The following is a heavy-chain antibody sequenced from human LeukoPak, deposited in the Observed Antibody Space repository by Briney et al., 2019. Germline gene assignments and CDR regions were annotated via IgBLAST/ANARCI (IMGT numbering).Heavy chain of an antibody. CDR2: ISSSSSYI. D-gene: IGHD4-11*01. V-gene: IGHV3-21*01. Sequence: GGSLRLSCAASGFTFTTYSMNWVRQTPGKGLEWVSFISSSSSYIYYADSVKGRFTISRDNAKNSLYLQINSLRAEDTAVYYCARESTHMNYFDYWGQGTLVTVSS. CDR1: GFTFTTYS. J-gene: IGHJ4*02. CDR3: ARESTHMNYFDY.